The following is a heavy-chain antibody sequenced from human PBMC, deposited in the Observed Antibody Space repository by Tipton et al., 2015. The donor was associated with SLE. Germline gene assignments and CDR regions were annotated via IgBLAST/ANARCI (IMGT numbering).Heavy chain of an antibody. J-gene: IGHJ2*01. CDR2: IHQSGST. CDR3: AREFLNPVTTVHYYFDL. CDR1: GYSISSGYY. V-gene: IGHV4-38-2*02. D-gene: IGHD4-11*01. Sequence: TLSLTCAVSGYSISSGYYWGWIRQPPGKGLEWIGSIHQSGSTYYNPSLKSRVTISVDTSKNQFSLKLSSVTAADTAVYYCAREFLNPVTTVHYYFDLWGRGTLVTVSS.